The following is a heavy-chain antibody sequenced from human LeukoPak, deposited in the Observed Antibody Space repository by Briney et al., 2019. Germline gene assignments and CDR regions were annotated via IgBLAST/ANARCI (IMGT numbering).Heavy chain of an antibody. CDR1: GGSISSSSYY. CDR2: IHYSGST. D-gene: IGHD5-18*01. J-gene: IGHJ4*02. V-gene: IGHV4-39*01. CDR3: ARPPTGGYSYGSPFDY. Sequence: SETLSLTCTVSGGSISSSSYYWGWIRQPPGKGLEWIGSIHYSGSTYYNPSLKSRVTISVDTSKNQFSLKLSSVTAADTAVYYCARPPTGGYSYGSPFDYWGQGTLVTVSS.